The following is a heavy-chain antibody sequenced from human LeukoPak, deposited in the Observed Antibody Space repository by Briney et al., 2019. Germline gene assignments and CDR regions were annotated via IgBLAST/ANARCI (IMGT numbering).Heavy chain of an antibody. CDR3: ARYYYDSSGYLDY. CDR2: IIPIFGTA. D-gene: IGHD3-22*01. Sequence: ASVKVSCKASGGTFSSYAISWVRQAPGQGLEWMGGIIPIFGTANYAQKFQGRVTITADKSTSTAYMELSSLRSEDTAVYYCARYYYDSSGYLDYWGQGTLVTVSS. J-gene: IGHJ4*02. V-gene: IGHV1-69*06. CDR1: GGTFSSYA.